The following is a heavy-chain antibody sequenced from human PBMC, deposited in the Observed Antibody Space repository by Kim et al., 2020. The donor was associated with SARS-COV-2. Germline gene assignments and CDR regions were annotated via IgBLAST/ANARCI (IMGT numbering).Heavy chain of an antibody. CDR2: VSSSGGST. J-gene: IGHJ4*02. D-gene: IGHD3-10*01. CDR3: ARDGDYHGSGSYDKDH. Sequence: ASVKVSCKASGYTFTSYYMHWVRQAPGQGLEWMGIVSSSGGSTNYAQKFQGRVTMTTDTSTSTVYMELSSLRSEDTAVDYCARDGDYHGSGSYDKDHWGQ. CDR1: GYTFTSYY. V-gene: IGHV1-46*01.